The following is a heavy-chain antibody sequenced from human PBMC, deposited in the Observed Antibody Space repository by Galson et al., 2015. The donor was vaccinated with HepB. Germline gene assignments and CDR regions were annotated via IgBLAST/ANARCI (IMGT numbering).Heavy chain of an antibody. CDR3: AAEAEDYGGNSEGGY. CDR2: IVVGSGNT. J-gene: IGHJ4*02. V-gene: IGHV1-58*01. D-gene: IGHD4-23*01. CDR1: GFTFTSSA. Sequence: SVKVSCKASGFTFTSSAVQWVRQARGQRLEWIGWIVVGSGNTNYAQKFQERVTITRDMSTSTAYMELSSLRSEDTAVYYCAAEAEDYGGNSEGGYWGQGTLVTVSS.